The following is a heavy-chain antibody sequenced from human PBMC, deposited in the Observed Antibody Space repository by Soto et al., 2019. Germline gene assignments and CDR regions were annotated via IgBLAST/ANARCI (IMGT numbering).Heavy chain of an antibody. Sequence: EVQLAESGGGLAQPGGSLSLSGAASGFPLSGYAMDWVGQAPGKGLEYVSGISSNGVGTYYANSVQGRFTISRDNSKNTVYLQMGSLRPEDMAVYYCARRARPDFYYMDVWGKGTTVTVSS. V-gene: IGHV3-64*01. CDR3: ARRARPDFYYMDV. CDR1: GFPLSGYA. J-gene: IGHJ6*03. D-gene: IGHD6-6*01. CDR2: ISSNGVGT.